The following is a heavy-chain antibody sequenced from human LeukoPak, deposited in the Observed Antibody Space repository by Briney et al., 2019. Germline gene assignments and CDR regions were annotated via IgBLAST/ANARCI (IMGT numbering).Heavy chain of an antibody. V-gene: IGHV3-13*01. D-gene: IGHD1-1*01. CDR2: IGTAGDT. CDR3: ARVAKERVGGVYYFDY. J-gene: IGHJ4*02. CDR1: GFTFSDYD. Sequence: PGGSLRLSCAASGFTFSDYDMHWVRQATGKGLEWVSAIGTAGDTYYTSSVKGRFTISRENAKNSLYLQMNRLRAGDTAVYYCARVAKERVGGVYYFDYWGQGTLVTVSS.